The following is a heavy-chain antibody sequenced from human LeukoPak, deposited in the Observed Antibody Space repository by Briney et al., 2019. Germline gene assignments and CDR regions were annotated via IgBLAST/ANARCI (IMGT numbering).Heavy chain of an antibody. CDR2: IIPILGIA. CDR3: ARGGEEDYGDYLGLGY. D-gene: IGHD4-17*01. Sequence: SVTVSCKASGGTFSSYAISWVRQAPGQGLEWMGRIIPILGIANYAQKFQGRVTITADKSTSTAYMELSSLRSEDTAVYYCARGGEEDYGDYLGLGYWGQGTLVTVSS. V-gene: IGHV1-69*04. CDR1: GGTFSSYA. J-gene: IGHJ4*02.